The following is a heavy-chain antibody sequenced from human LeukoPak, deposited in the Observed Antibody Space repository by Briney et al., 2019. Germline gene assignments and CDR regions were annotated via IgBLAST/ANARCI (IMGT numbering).Heavy chain of an antibody. V-gene: IGHV3-48*01. CDR2: ITSRSAFT. D-gene: IGHD3-16*01. Sequence: GGSLRLSCEGSGFSFSKHGLNWVRQSPGKGLEWISYITSRSAFTYFAGSVKGRFTISRDDARNSVYLHLNALRVDDTAIYYCARDLTSAYWSPGGYYYYMDVWGKXTAVTVSS. J-gene: IGHJ6*03. CDR3: ARDLTSAYWSPGGYYYYMDV. CDR1: GFSFSKHG.